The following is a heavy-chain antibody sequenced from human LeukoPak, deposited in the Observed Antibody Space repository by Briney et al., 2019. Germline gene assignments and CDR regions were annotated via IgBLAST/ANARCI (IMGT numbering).Heavy chain of an antibody. J-gene: IGHJ4*02. CDR2: ISSSSSYI. CDR3: ARGRFSSSWYDFDY. Sequence: GGSLRLSCAASGFTFSSYSMNWVRQAPGKGLEWVSSISSSSSYIYYADSVKGRFTISRDNAKNSLYLQMNSLRSEDTAVYYCARGRFSSSWYDFDYWGQGTLLTVSS. V-gene: IGHV3-21*04. CDR1: GFTFSSYS. D-gene: IGHD6-13*01.